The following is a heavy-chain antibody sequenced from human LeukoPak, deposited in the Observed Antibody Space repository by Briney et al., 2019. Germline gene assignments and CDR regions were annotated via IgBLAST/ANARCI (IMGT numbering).Heavy chain of an antibody. J-gene: IGHJ4*02. Sequence: GGSLRLSCAASGFTFSSYSMTWVRQAPGKGLEWVSSISSSSSYIYYADSVKGRFTISRDNAKNSLYLQMNSLRAEDTAVYYCARDARDSSSWFFDYWGQGTLVTVSS. V-gene: IGHV3-21*01. D-gene: IGHD6-13*01. CDR2: ISSSSSYI. CDR3: ARDARDSSSWFFDY. CDR1: GFTFSSYS.